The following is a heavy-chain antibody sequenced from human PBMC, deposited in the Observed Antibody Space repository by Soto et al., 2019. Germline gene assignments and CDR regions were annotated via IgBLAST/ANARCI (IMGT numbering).Heavy chain of an antibody. CDR1: GFTFSSYD. Sequence: EVQLVESGGGLVQPGGSLRLSCAASGFTFSSYDMHWVRQATGKGLEWVSAIGTAGDTYYPGSVKGRFTISRENAKNSLYLQMNSLRAEDTAVYYCARARRGSSSGYYHDYWGQGTLVTVSS. CDR3: ARARRGSSSGYYHDY. J-gene: IGHJ4*02. D-gene: IGHD3-22*01. V-gene: IGHV3-13*01. CDR2: IGTAGDT.